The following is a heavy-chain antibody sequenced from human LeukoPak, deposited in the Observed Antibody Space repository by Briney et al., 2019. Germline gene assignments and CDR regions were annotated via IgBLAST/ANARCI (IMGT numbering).Heavy chain of an antibody. CDR3: ARIDSSSVDY. D-gene: IGHD6-6*01. CDR1: WFTFINYY. J-gene: IGHJ4*02. V-gene: IGHV3-11*01. Sequence: GAPRLSSAAPWFTFINYYMSRIRPPPRKGGGWVSYISYSGRIIYYPDSAKGRFTISRDNAKNSLYLQMNSLRAEDTAVYYCARIDSSSVDYWGQGTLVTVSS. CDR2: ISYSGRII.